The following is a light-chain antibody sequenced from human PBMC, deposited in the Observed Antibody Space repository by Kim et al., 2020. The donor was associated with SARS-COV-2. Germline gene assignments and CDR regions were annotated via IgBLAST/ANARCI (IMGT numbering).Light chain of an antibody. CDR1: QSVSSY. V-gene: IGKV3-11*01. CDR3: QKRSNWPLT. CDR2: DAS. Sequence: EIVLTQSPATLSLSPGERATLSCRASQSVSSYLAWYQQKPGQAPRLLIYDASNRATGIPARFSGSGSGTDFILTISSLEPEDFAVYYCQKRSNWPLTYGGGTKVDIK. J-gene: IGKJ4*01.